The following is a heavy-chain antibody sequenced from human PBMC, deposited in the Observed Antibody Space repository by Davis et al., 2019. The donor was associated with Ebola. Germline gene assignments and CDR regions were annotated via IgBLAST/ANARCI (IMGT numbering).Heavy chain of an antibody. D-gene: IGHD5-24*01. CDR1: GYDFTTFW. J-gene: IGHJ3*01. CDR3: ARRSWLNDV. Sequence: GESLKISCQTSGYDFTTFWIGWVRQMPGKGLEWMGIIYPGDSETKYSPSFQGQVTISADKSINTAYLQWKSLKASDTAMYYCARRSWLNDVWGRGTRVTVSS. CDR2: IYPGDSET. V-gene: IGHV5-51*01.